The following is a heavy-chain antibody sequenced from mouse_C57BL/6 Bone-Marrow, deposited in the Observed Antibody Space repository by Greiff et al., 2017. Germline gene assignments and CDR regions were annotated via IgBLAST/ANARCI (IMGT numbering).Heavy chain of an antibody. CDR1: GYTFTSYW. D-gene: IGHD1-2*01. CDR3: ARYPHYYGYAMDY. J-gene: IGHJ4*01. V-gene: IGHV1-64*01. CDR2: IHPNSGST. Sequence: VQLQQSGAELVKPGASVKLSCKSSGYTFTSYWMHWVKQRPGQGLEWIGMIHPNSGSTNYNEKFKSKATLTVNKSSSTAYMQLSSLTSGNSAVYYCARYPHYYGYAMDYWGQGTSVTVSS.